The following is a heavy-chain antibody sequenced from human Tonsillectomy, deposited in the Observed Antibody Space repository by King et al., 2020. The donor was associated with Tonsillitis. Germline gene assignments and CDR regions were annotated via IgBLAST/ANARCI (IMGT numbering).Heavy chain of an antibody. Sequence: VQLVESGGGLVQPGGSLRLSCAGSGFTFINYWMGWVRQAPGKGLEWVADIKEDGTEKYYVDSVKGRFTTSRDNAQNSLYLQMDSLRVDDTAVYYCARRGVSSAWAFDYWGQGTLVIVSS. J-gene: IGHJ4*02. CDR2: IKEDGTEK. V-gene: IGHV3-7*03. CDR3: ARRGVSSAWAFDY. CDR1: GFTFINYW. D-gene: IGHD6-19*01.